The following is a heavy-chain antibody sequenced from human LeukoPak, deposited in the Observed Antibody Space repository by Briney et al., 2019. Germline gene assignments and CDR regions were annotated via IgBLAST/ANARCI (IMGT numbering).Heavy chain of an antibody. D-gene: IGHD2-21*01. J-gene: IGHJ2*01. CDR1: GVSISSSTYL. CDR2: VHKSGVT. CDR3: ARSGSLVGIASGGFDL. V-gene: IGHV4-39*01. Sequence: SETLSLTCTVSGVSISSSTYLWGWLRQPPGRGFGWIGDVHKSGVTSYNPALKSRVTISIDTSKNQFSLTLSSVTAADTAVYYGARSGSLVGIASGGFDLWGSGTLVTVSS.